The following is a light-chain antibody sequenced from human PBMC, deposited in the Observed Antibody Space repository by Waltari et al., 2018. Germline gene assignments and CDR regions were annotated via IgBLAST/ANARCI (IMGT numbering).Light chain of an antibody. V-gene: IGLV4-69*01. CDR3: QTWGTGIVI. Sequence: QLVLTQSPSASASLGASVKLTCTLSSGHSHYAIAWQPQRPEKGLRGLMKLNSDGSHNKGDGVPDRFSGSSSGAERYLTISSLQSEDEADYYCQTWGTGIVIFGGGTRLTVL. J-gene: IGLJ2*01. CDR2: LNSDGSH. CDR1: SGHSHYA.